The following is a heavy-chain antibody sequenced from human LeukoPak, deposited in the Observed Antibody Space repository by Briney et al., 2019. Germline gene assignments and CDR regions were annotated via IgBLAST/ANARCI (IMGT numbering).Heavy chain of an antibody. J-gene: IGHJ4*02. V-gene: IGHV1-2*02. CDR2: INPNSGGT. CDR3: ARVRLAARGFDY. CDR1: GYTFTGYY. D-gene: IGHD6-25*01. Sequence: ASVKVPCKASGYTFTGYYMHWVRQAPGQGLEWMGWINPNSGGTNYAQKFQGRVTMTRDTSISTAYMELSRLRSDDTAVYYCARVRLAARGFDYWGQGTLVTVSS.